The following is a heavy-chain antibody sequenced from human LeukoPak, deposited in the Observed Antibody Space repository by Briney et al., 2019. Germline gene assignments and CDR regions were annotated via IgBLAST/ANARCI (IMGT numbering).Heavy chain of an antibody. D-gene: IGHD2-15*01. J-gene: IGHJ6*03. V-gene: IGHV4-38-2*02. Sequence: SETLSLTCTVSGYSISSGYYWGWIRQPPGKGLEWIGSIYHSGSTYYNPPLKSRVTISVDTSKNQFSLKLSSVTAADTAVYYCARVPYCSGGSCYPAGESYYMDVWGKGTTVTVSS. CDR2: IYHSGST. CDR3: ARVPYCSGGSCYPAGESYYMDV. CDR1: GYSISSGYY.